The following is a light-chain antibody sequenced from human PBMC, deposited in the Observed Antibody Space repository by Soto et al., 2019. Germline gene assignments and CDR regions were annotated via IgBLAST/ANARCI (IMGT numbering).Light chain of an antibody. V-gene: IGKV3-20*01. J-gene: IGKJ1*01. CDR3: QQYDFSLRT. CDR1: QSVSSNY. CDR2: GAS. Sequence: EIVLTQSPGTLSLSPGERATLSCRASQSVSSNYLTWYQQKPGQAPRLLIYGASNRATGIPDRFSGSGSGTDFTLTISRLEPEDFAVYYCQQYDFSLRTFGQGTKVDIK.